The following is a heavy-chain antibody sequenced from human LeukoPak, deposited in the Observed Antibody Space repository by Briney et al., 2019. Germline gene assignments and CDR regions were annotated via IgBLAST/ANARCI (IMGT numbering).Heavy chain of an antibody. CDR3: GSPGGGGSLPHY. Sequence: SGTLSLTCAVSGGSISSSNWWSWVRQPPGKGLEWIGEIYHSGSTNYNPSLKSRVTISVDKSKNQFSLKLSSVTAADTAVYYWGSPGGGGSLPHYWGQGTLVTVSS. CDR1: GGSISSSNW. V-gene: IGHV4-4*02. D-gene: IGHD3-16*01. J-gene: IGHJ4*02. CDR2: IYHSGST.